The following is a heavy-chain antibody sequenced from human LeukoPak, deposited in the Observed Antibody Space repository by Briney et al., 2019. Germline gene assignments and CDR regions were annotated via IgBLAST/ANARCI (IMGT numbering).Heavy chain of an antibody. V-gene: IGHV4-4*07. CDR1: GGSISGYY. D-gene: IGHD4-17*01. J-gene: IGHJ6*03. CDR3: ARGLGDYKNLYYYYMDV. Sequence: KTSETLSLTCTVSGGSISGYYWSWIRQPAGEGLEWIGRIYTSGRIYTSGSTNYNPSFKSRVTMSVGTSKNQFSLRLNSVTAADTAVYYCARGLGDYKNLYYYYMDVWGKGTTVTVSS. CDR2: IYTSGRIYTSGST.